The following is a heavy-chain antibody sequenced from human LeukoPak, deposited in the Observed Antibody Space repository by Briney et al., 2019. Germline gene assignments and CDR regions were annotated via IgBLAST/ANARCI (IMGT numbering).Heavy chain of an antibody. CDR3: ARAKLVGATMRWGYYFDY. Sequence: PSETLSLTCAVYGGSFSGYYWSWIRQPPGKGLEWIGEINHSGSTNYNPSLKSRVTISVDTSKNQFSLKLSSVTAADTAVYYCARAKLVGATMRWGYYFDYWGQGTLVTVSS. CDR1: GGSFSGYY. J-gene: IGHJ4*02. CDR2: INHSGST. D-gene: IGHD1-26*01. V-gene: IGHV4-34*01.